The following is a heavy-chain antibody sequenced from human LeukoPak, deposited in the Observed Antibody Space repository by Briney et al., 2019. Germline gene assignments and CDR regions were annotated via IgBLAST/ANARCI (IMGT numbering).Heavy chain of an antibody. CDR1: GGSISSGDYY. J-gene: IGHJ3*02. Sequence: SETLSLTCTVSGGSISSGDYYWSWIRQPPGKGLEWIGYIYYSGSTYYNPSLKSRVTISVDTSKNQFSLKLSSVTAADTAVYYCARDTPSYPGPGMTPTDAFDIWGQGTMVTVSS. D-gene: IGHD1-26*01. CDR3: ARDTPSYPGPGMTPTDAFDI. V-gene: IGHV4-30-4*08. CDR2: IYYSGST.